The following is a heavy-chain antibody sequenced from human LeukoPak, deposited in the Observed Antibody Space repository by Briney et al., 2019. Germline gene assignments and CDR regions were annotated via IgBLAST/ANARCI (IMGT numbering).Heavy chain of an antibody. J-gene: IGHJ4*02. CDR3: ATDADIVATGVFDY. Sequence: ASVKVSCKVSGYTLTELSMHWVRQAPGKGLEWMGGFDPEDGEAIYAQKFQGRVTMTEDTSTDTAYMELSSLRSEDTAVYYCATDADIVATGVFDYWGQGTLVTVSS. CDR1: GYTLTELS. V-gene: IGHV1-24*01. D-gene: IGHD5-12*01. CDR2: FDPEDGEA.